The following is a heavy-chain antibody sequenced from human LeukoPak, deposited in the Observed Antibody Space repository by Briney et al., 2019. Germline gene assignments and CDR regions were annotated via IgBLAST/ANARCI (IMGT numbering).Heavy chain of an antibody. D-gene: IGHD3-3*01. Sequence: SEALSLTCAVSGGSISSSNWWSWVRQPPGKGLEWIGEIYHSGSTNYNPSLKSRVTISVDRSKNQFSLRLSSVTAADTAVYYCARVLYDFWSGYLGYFDYWGQGTLVTVSS. CDR2: IYHSGST. CDR3: ARVLYDFWSGYLGYFDY. CDR1: GGSISSSNW. J-gene: IGHJ4*02. V-gene: IGHV4-4*02.